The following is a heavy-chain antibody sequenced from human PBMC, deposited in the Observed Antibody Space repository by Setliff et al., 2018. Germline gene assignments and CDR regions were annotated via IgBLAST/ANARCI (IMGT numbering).Heavy chain of an antibody. J-gene: IGHJ5*02. V-gene: IGHV4-39*07. CDR1: GASISGSAYY. CDR3: ARHGGTFNVCNWFDP. CDR2: VYSSGSP. Sequence: SETLSLTCNVSGASISGSAYYWGWIRQPPGKGLEWIGSVYSSGSPYYNPSLKSRVTISMDTSKNQFSLKVNSLTAADTAVYYCARHGGTFNVCNWFDPWGQGILVTVSS. D-gene: IGHD3-16*01.